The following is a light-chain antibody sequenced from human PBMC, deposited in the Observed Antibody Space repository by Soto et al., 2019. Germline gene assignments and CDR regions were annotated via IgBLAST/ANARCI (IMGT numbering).Light chain of an antibody. CDR3: QQCDSLPLT. CDR1: QDISNY. J-gene: IGKJ4*01. Sequence: DIQMTQSPSSPSASVGDRVSITWQASQDISNYLNWYQQKPGKAPKLLIYDASNLGSGVPSRFSGSGSGTNFTFTISSLQPEDIAAYYCQQCDSLPLTFGGGTKVDI. CDR2: DAS. V-gene: IGKV1-33*01.